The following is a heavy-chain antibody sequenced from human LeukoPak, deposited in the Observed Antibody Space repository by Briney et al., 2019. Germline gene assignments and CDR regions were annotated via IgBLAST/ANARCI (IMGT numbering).Heavy chain of an antibody. J-gene: IGHJ4*02. CDR1: GFTFSSYS. Sequence: GGSLRLSCAASGFTFSSYSMNWVRQAPGKGLEWVSSISSSSSYIYYADSVKGRFTISRDNAKNSLYLQMNSLRAEDTAVYYCARTGVVAATVDYWGQGTLATVSS. CDR2: ISSSSSYI. V-gene: IGHV3-21*01. D-gene: IGHD2-15*01. CDR3: ARTGVVAATVDY.